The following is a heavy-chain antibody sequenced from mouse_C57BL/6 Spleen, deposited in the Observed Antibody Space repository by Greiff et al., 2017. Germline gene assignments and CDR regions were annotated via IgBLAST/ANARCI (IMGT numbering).Heavy chain of an antibody. CDR3: ARHDSYYFDD. V-gene: IGHV1-80*01. CDR1: GYAFSSYW. Sequence: QVQLKESGAELVKPGASVKISCKASGYAFSSYWMNWVKQRPGKGLEWIGQIYPGDGDTNYNGKFKGKATLTADKSSSTAYMQLSSLTSEDSAVYFCARHDSYYFDDWGQGTTLTVSS. J-gene: IGHJ2*01. CDR2: IYPGDGDT. D-gene: IGHD2-4*01.